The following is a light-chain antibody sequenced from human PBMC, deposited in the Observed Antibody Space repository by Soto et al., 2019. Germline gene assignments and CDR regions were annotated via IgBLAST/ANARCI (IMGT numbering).Light chain of an antibody. Sequence: QAVRTQPRSVSASPAQAVTISCTGTSSDVGRYDYVSWYQQHPGKAPKLIVYDVTERHSGVPDRFSGSKSGNTASLTISGLQAEDEADYSCCSFAGSYSYVFGTGTKVNVL. CDR3: CSFAGSYSYV. J-gene: IGLJ1*01. CDR1: SSDVGRYDY. V-gene: IGLV2-11*01. CDR2: DVT.